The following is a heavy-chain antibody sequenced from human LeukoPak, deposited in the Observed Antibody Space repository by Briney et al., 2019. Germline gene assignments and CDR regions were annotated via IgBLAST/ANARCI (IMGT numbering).Heavy chain of an antibody. CDR3: ARAQTYGDYLSGFDT. Sequence: PSESLSLTCTVSGGSISSYYLTWIRQPAGKGLEWIARSYTFGSTNYNPSLKSRVTMSVDTSKNQFSLKLRSVTAADTAVYYCARAQTYGDYLSGFDTWGPGTLVTVSS. CDR2: SYTFGST. V-gene: IGHV4-4*07. CDR1: GGSISSYY. D-gene: IGHD4-17*01. J-gene: IGHJ5*02.